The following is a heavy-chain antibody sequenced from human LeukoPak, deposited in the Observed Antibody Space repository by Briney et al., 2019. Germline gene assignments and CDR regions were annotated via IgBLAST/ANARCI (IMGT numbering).Heavy chain of an antibody. D-gene: IGHD3-3*01. CDR3: ARGGFSGSGYYLY. J-gene: IGHJ4*02. V-gene: IGHV1-2*02. Sequence: ASVTVSFKSSVYTFAVYYMHWVRQASGQGVEWMGWINPNSGGTNYAQKFQGRVTMTRDTSISTAYMELSRLRSDDTAVYYCARGGFSGSGYYLYWGQGTLVTVSS. CDR1: VYTFAVYY. CDR2: INPNSGGT.